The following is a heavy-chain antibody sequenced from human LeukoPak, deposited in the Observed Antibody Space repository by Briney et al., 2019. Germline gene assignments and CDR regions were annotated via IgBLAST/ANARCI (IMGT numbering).Heavy chain of an antibody. CDR3: ARRRGRAATRYYFDY. J-gene: IGHJ4*02. V-gene: IGHV4-34*01. CDR1: GGSFSGYY. CDR2: TNHSGST. D-gene: IGHD2-15*01. Sequence: SETLSLTCAVYGGSFSGYYWSWIRQPPGKGLEWIGETNHSGSTNYNPSLKSRVTISVDTSKNQFSLKLSSVTAADTAVYYCARRRGRAATRYYFDYWGQGTLVTVSS.